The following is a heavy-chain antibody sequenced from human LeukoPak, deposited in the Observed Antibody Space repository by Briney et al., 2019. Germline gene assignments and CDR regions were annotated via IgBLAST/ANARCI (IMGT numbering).Heavy chain of an antibody. J-gene: IGHJ5*02. CDR1: GITLSNYG. CDR3: ARVGAYYGTPSGWFDP. Sequence: GGSLRLSCAVSGITLSNYGMSWVRQAPGKGLEWVAGISDSGGRTNYADSVKGRFTISRDNAKNSLYLQMNSLRAEDTAVYYCARVGAYYGTPSGWFDPWGQGTLVTVSS. V-gene: IGHV3-23*01. CDR2: ISDSGGRT. D-gene: IGHD3-10*01.